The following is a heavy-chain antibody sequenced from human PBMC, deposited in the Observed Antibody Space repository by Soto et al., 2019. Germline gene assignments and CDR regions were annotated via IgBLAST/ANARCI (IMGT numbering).Heavy chain of an antibody. V-gene: IGHV4-34*01. Sequence: PSETLSLTCAVYGGSFSGYYWSWIRQPPGKGLEWIGEINHSGSTNYNPSLKSRVTISVDTSKNQFSLKLSSVTAADTAVYFCTTDDVRWSHWGQGTLVTVSS. CDR2: INHSGST. CDR3: TTDDVRWSH. J-gene: IGHJ4*02. CDR1: GGSFSGYY. D-gene: IGHD4-17*01.